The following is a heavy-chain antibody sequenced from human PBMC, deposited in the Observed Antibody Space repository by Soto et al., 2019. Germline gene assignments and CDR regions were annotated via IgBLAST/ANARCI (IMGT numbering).Heavy chain of an antibody. J-gene: IGHJ6*02. Sequence: PAGSLRLSCEVSGGNFRGYSMSWVRQAPGKGLEWVSGIRIGPGITYYADSVKGRFTISSDISRKKVYLQMNNLRGEDTALYFCARGCSAMADGMNVWGQGTTVTVSS. CDR1: GGNFRGYS. V-gene: IGHV3-23*01. CDR2: IRIGPGIT. CDR3: ARGCSAMADGMNV. D-gene: IGHD5-18*01.